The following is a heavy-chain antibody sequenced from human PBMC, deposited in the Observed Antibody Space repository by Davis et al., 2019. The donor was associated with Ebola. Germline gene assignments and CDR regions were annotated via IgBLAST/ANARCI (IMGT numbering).Heavy chain of an antibody. CDR3: ARDSWDSSGPADY. Sequence: PSETLSLTCAVYGGSFSGYYWGWIRQPPGKGLEWIGNIYHSGSTYYNPSLKIRITISVDTSKNQFSLKLSSVPAADTAVYYCARDSWDSSGPADYWGQGTLVTVSS. CDR1: GGSFSGYY. D-gene: IGHD3-22*01. CDR2: IYHSGST. V-gene: IGHV4-34*01. J-gene: IGHJ4*02.